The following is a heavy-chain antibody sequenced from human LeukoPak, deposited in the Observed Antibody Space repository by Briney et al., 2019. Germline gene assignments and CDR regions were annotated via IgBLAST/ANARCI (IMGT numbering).Heavy chain of an antibody. CDR3: AKHLRFLEWLLSALDY. CDR1: GFTFSSYA. V-gene: IGHV3-23*01. Sequence: GGSLRLSCAASGFTFSSYAMSWVRQAPGKGLEWVSAISGSGGNTYYADSVKGRFTISRDNSKNTLYLQMNSLRAEDTAVYYCAKHLRFLEWLLSALDYWGQGTLVTVSS. J-gene: IGHJ4*02. CDR2: ISGSGGNT. D-gene: IGHD3-3*01.